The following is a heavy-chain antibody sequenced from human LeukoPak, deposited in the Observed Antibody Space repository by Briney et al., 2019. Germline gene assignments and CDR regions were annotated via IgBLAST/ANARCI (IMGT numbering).Heavy chain of an antibody. D-gene: IGHD3-10*01. J-gene: IGHJ3*02. CDR3: ARDYSGWGTDAFDI. CDR2: IYYSGNT. CDR1: GGTISSSSYY. Sequence: SGTLSLTCTVSGGTISSSSYYWSWLRQPRGEGLVWIGSIYYSGNTYYSPLLKSRVTMSVDTCKSLFSLNLSSVTGAGTAVYYWARDYSGWGTDAFDIWGEGTIVTVSS. V-gene: IGHV4-39*07.